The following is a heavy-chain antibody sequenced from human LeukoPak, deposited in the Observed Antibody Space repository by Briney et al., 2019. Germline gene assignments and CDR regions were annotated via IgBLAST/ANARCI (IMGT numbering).Heavy chain of an antibody. Sequence: TGGSLRLSCAASGFTFSSYAMSWVRQAPGKGLEWVSAISGSGGSTYYADSVKGRFTISRDNSKNTLYLQMNSLRAEDTAVYYCAKDGRGVDTAMVEYYFGYWGQGTLITVSS. CDR2: ISGSGGST. J-gene: IGHJ4*02. V-gene: IGHV3-23*01. D-gene: IGHD5-18*01. CDR3: AKDGRGVDTAMVEYYFGY. CDR1: GFTFSSYA.